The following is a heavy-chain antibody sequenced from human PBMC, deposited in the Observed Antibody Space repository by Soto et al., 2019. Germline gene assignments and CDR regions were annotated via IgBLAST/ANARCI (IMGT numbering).Heavy chain of an antibody. Sequence: GGSLRLSCAASGFTFDDYAMHWVRQAPGKGLEWVSGISWNSGSIGYADSVKGRFTISRDNAKNSLYLQMNSLRAEDTSLYYCAKDKDCSSTSCYSYYGMDVWGQGTTVTVSS. J-gene: IGHJ6*02. CDR2: ISWNSGSI. V-gene: IGHV3-9*01. CDR3: AKDKDCSSTSCYSYYGMDV. CDR1: GFTFDDYA. D-gene: IGHD2-2*01.